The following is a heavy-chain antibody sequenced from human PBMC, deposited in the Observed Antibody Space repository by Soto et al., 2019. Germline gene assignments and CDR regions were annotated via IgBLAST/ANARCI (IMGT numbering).Heavy chain of an antibody. V-gene: IGHV5-10-1*01. CDR2: IDPSDSYT. Sequence: GESLKISCKGSGYSFTSYWISWVRQMPGKGLEWMGRIDPSDSYTNYSPSFQGHVTISADKSISTAYLQWSSLKASDTAMYYCACSSAAGTYYYGLEVGAQGTTETVSS. J-gene: IGHJ6*02. CDR3: ACSSAAGTYYYGLEV. D-gene: IGHD6-13*01. CDR1: GYSFTSYW.